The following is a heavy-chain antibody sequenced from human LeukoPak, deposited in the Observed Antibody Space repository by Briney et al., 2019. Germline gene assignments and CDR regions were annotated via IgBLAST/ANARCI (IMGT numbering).Heavy chain of an antibody. CDR3: AKDGRTDFWSGFRDY. CDR1: GFTVSSNY. Sequence: GGSLRLSCAASGFTVSSNYMSWVRQAPGKGLEWVSVIYSGGSTYYADSVKGRFTISRDNSKNTLYLQMNSLRAEDTAVYYCAKDGRTDFWSGFRDYWGQGTLVTVSS. V-gene: IGHV3-66*01. CDR2: IYSGGST. J-gene: IGHJ4*02. D-gene: IGHD3-3*01.